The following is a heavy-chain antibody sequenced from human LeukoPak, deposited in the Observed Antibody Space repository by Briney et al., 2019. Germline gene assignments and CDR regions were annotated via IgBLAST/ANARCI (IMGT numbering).Heavy chain of an antibody. J-gene: IGHJ3*02. D-gene: IGHD2-2*01. Sequence: SVKVSCKASGGTFSINAITWVRQAPGQGLEWMGGIIPMSETPKYTQKFQGRVTITTDEPTNTAYMELSSLRSEDTAVYYCARDKNSGECVSNSCYGVWPLDIWGQGTMVTVSS. CDR2: IIPMSETP. CDR1: GGTFSINA. V-gene: IGHV1-69*05. CDR3: ARDKNSGECVSNSCYGVWPLDI.